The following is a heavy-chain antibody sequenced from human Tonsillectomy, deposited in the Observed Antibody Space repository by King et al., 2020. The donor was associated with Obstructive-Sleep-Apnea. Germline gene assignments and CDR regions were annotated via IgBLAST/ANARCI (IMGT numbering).Heavy chain of an antibody. V-gene: IGHV4-59*08. CDR1: GGSISSYY. J-gene: IGHJ4*02. CDR2: IYYSGTP. Sequence: VQLQESGPGLEKPSETLSLTCTVSGGSISSYYCSWIRQPPGRGMEGIEYIYYSGTPNYTPSLKSRVTISVDTSKNQFSLKLSSVTAADTAVYYCARRVSQGYSYGYDYWGQGTLVTVSS. D-gene: IGHD5-18*01. CDR3: ARRVSQGYSYGYDY.